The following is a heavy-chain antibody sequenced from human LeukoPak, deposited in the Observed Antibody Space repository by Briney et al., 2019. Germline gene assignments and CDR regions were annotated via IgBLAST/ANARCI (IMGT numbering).Heavy chain of an antibody. CDR2: IRYDGSNI. D-gene: IGHD3-10*01. V-gene: IGHV3-30*02. Sequence: GGSLRLSCAASGFVFSNYGMHWVRQAPGMGLEWVTFIRYDGSNIFIAGSVKGRFTISRDNSKNTLYLEMNSLRVEDTAVYYCAKHDFYGAGSLGSHWGQGTLVTVSS. CDR3: AKHDFYGAGSLGSH. J-gene: IGHJ4*02. CDR1: GFVFSNYG.